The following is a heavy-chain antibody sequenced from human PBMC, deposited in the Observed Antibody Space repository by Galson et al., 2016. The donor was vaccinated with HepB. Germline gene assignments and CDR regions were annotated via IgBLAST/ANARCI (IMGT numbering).Heavy chain of an antibody. Sequence: SLRLSCATSGFTLSSVWMSWVRQAPGKGLEWVANIKPDGSEKYYVDSLKGRFTISRDNAKNSLYLQMNSLRAEDTAVYYCALYYYDTSGFVEYFQQWGQGTRVTVSS. V-gene: IGHV3-7*03. CDR1: GFTLSSVW. J-gene: IGHJ1*01. D-gene: IGHD3-22*01. CDR3: ALYYYDTSGFVEYFQQ. CDR2: IKPDGSEK.